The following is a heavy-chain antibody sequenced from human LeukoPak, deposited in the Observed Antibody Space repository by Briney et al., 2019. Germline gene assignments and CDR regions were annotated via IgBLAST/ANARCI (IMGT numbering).Heavy chain of an antibody. CDR2: MSYDGSNK. Sequence: PGGSLRLSCAASGXTFSSYGMHWVRQAPGKGLEWVAVMSYDGSNKYYVDSVKGRFTISRDNSNNTLYLQMNSLRAEDTAVYYCAKDVGSGSFYRPFDYWGQGTLVTVSS. V-gene: IGHV3-30*18. J-gene: IGHJ4*02. D-gene: IGHD3-10*01. CDR3: AKDVGSGSFYRPFDY. CDR1: GXTFSSYG.